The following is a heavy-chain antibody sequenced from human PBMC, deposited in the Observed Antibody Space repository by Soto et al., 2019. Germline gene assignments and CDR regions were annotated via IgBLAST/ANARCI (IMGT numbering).Heavy chain of an antibody. CDR1: GFTFSSYW. V-gene: IGHV3-74*01. Sequence: PGGSLRLSCAAPGFTFSSYWMHWIRQAPGKGLVWVSRINSDGSSTSYADSVKGRFTISRDNAKNTLYLQMNSLTAEDTAIYYCPKARRCITTLCGRVSWGKETLVTVSS. CDR3: PKARRCITTLCGRVS. J-gene: IGHJ4*02. CDR2: INSDGSST. D-gene: IGHD3-10*01.